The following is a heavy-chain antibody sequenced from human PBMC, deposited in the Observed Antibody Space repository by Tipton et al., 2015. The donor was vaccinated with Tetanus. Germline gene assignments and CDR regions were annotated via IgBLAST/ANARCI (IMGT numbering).Heavy chain of an antibody. V-gene: IGHV4-34*01. J-gene: IGHJ6*02. CDR3: ARLILGRSKEVAGIRYYYYYGLDV. CDR1: GVSLTDYY. D-gene: IGHD6-19*01. Sequence: TLSLTCTVSGVSLTDYYWTWIRQPPGKGLGWIGEINHSGSAKYIPSLKSRATISVDTSKNQFSLNLSSVTAADTAVYYCARLILGRSKEVAGIRYYYYYGLDVWGQGTTVTVTS. CDR2: INHSGSA.